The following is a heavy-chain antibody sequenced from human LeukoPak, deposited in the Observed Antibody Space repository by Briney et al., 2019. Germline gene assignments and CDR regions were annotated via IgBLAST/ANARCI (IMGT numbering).Heavy chain of an antibody. J-gene: IGHJ4*02. Sequence: GGSLRLSCAASGFTVSTNYMSWVRQAPGKELEWVSIIYDSGTIHYADSVKGRFTISRDNLKNTLYLQMNSQRAEDTAVYYCASHWGGYWGQGTLVTVSS. D-gene: IGHD3-16*01. CDR1: GFTVSTNY. CDR2: IYDSGTI. CDR3: ASHWGGY. V-gene: IGHV3-53*01.